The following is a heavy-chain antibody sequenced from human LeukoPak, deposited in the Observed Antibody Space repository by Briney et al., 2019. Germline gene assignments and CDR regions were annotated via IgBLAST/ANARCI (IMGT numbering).Heavy chain of an antibody. CDR1: GFTFSSYA. V-gene: IGHV3-30*18. CDR2: ISCDGSNK. Sequence: GGSLRLSCAASGFTFSSYAMHWVRQAPGKGLEWVAVISCDGSNKYYADSVKGRFTISRDNSKNTLYLQMNSLRAEDTAVYYCAKDRLDEISSGCFDYWGQGTLVTVSS. CDR3: AKDRLDEISSGCFDY. J-gene: IGHJ4*02. D-gene: IGHD3-22*01.